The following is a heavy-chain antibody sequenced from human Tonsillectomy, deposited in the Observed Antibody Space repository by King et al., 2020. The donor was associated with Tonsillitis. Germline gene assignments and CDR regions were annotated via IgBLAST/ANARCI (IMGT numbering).Heavy chain of an antibody. CDR2: IYYTGTT. Sequence: QLQQSGPGLVRPSETLSLTCNVSGASISTPSFYWGWVRQPSGNGLEWIGSIYYTGTTYYTPSLKSRVTISVDTSKNQFSLKLSSVTAADTAVYYCARIRSNWYYFDYWGQGTLVTVSS. D-gene: IGHD1-20*01. V-gene: IGHV4-39*07. J-gene: IGHJ4*02. CDR1: GASISTPSFY. CDR3: ARIRSNWYYFDY.